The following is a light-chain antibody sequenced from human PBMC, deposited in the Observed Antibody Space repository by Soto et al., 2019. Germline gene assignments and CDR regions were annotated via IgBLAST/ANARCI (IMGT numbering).Light chain of an antibody. Sequence: EIVKAQSPHTLSVSPGERATLSCRASQSVRSNLAWYQQKPGQAPRLVIYAASTMATGNPDRFSGSVSGTEFTLTISSLHSEDFAVYYCQQYNEWPPFTFGQGTRLEIK. CDR2: AAS. J-gene: IGKJ5*01. V-gene: IGKV3-15*01. CDR1: QSVRSN. CDR3: QQYNEWPPFT.